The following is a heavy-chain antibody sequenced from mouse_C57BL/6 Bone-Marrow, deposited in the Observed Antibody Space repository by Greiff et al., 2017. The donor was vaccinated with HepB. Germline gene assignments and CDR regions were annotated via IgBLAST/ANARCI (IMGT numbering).Heavy chain of an antibody. CDR3: ARGGQLRLFDY. Sequence: QVQLQQPGAELVKPGASVKLSCKASGYTFTSYWMQWVKQRPGQGLEWIGEIDPSDSYTNYNQKFKGKATLTVDTSSSTAYMQLRGLTSEDSAVYYCARGGQLRLFDYWGQGTTLTVSS. V-gene: IGHV1-50*01. CDR1: GYTFTSYW. J-gene: IGHJ2*01. D-gene: IGHD3-2*02. CDR2: IDPSDSYT.